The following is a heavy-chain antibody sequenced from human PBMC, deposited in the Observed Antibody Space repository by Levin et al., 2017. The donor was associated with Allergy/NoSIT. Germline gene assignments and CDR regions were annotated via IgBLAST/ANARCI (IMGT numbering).Heavy chain of an antibody. D-gene: IGHD3-10*01. J-gene: IGHJ4*02. Sequence: GASVKVSCKGSGYRFTSYWVGWVRQMPGQGLEWMGIIYPADSETRYSPSFQGQVTISADKSITTAYLQWSSLKASDTALYYCARFTGSAYYFDFWGQGTLVTVSS. CDR3: ARFTGSAYYFDF. CDR2: IYPADSET. V-gene: IGHV5-51*01. CDR1: GYRFTSYW.